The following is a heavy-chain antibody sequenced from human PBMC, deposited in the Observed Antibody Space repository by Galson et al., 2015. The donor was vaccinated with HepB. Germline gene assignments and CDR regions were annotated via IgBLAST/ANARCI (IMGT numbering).Heavy chain of an antibody. V-gene: IGHV4-39*07. CDR2: ISYSGST. Sequence: TLSLTCTVSGGSISSTSYYWGWIRQPPGRGLAWIGSISYSGSTHYRPSLKSRVTISLDTSENQFSLKVRSVTAADTAVYYCARSQYCSSTSCYFRGAYGMDVWGQGTSVTVSS. D-gene: IGHD2-2*01. CDR1: GGSISSTSYY. J-gene: IGHJ6*02. CDR3: ARSQYCSSTSCYFRGAYGMDV.